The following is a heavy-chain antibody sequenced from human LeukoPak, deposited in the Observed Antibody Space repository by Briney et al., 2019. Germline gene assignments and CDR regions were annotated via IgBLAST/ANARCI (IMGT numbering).Heavy chain of an antibody. J-gene: IGHJ6*03. Sequence: PSETLSLTCTVSGGSISGYYWSWIRQPPGKGLEWIGYIYYSGSTNYNPSLKGRVTISVDTSKNQFSLKLSSVTAADTAVYYCARYGPGYYYYYMDVWGKGTTVTVSS. V-gene: IGHV4-59*01. D-gene: IGHD2-2*01. CDR1: GGSISGYY. CDR3: ARYGPGYYYYYMDV. CDR2: IYYSGST.